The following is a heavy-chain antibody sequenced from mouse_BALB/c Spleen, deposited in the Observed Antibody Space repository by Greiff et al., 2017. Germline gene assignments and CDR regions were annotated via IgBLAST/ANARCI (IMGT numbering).Heavy chain of an antibody. J-gene: IGHJ4*01. V-gene: IGHV1S56*01. CDR2: IYPGNVNT. Sequence: QVQLQQSGPELVKPGASVRISCKASGYTFTSYYIHWVKQRPGQGLEWIGWIYPGNVNTKYNEKFKGKATLTADKSSSTAYMQLSSLTSEDSAVYFCARNYYGSSLYAMDYWGQGTSVTVSS. CDR3: ARNYYGSSLYAMDY. D-gene: IGHD1-1*01. CDR1: GYTFTSYY.